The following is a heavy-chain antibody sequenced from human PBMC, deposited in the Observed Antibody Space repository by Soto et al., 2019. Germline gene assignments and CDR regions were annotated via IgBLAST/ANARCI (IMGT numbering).Heavy chain of an antibody. D-gene: IGHD5-18*01. Sequence: LSLTCAVSGASISSGDYSWSWIRQPPGKGLEWIGHIYHIGATYYNPSLRSRVTMSADMSKNQFSLNLHSVTAADTAVYYCASAYSFGYGFYYGMEVWGQGTTVTVSS. CDR2: IYHIGAT. CDR1: GASISSGDYS. CDR3: ASAYSFGYGFYYGMEV. V-gene: IGHV4-30-2*01. J-gene: IGHJ6*01.